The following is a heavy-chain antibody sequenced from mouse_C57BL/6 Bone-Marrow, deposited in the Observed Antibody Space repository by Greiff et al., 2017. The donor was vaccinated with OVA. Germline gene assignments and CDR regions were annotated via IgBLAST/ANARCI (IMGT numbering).Heavy chain of an antibody. CDR1: GYTFTDYY. Sequence: VQLQQSGPVLVKPGASVKMSCKASGYTFTDYYMNWVKQSHGKSLEWIGVINPYNGGTSYNQKFKGKATLTVDKSSSTAYMELNSLTSEDSAVYYCARGNYGNYVWYYAMDYWGQGTSVTVSS. D-gene: IGHD2-1*01. CDR3: ARGNYGNYVWYYAMDY. CDR2: INPYNGGT. J-gene: IGHJ4*01. V-gene: IGHV1-19*01.